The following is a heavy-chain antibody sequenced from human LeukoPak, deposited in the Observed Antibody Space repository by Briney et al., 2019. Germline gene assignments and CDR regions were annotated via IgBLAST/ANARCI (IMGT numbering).Heavy chain of an antibody. CDR3: AKDRYYDILTGCYSDY. CDR1: GFTFSSYG. Sequence: GGSLRLSCAASGFTFSSYGMHWVRQAPGKGLEWVAFIRYDGSNKYYADSVKGRFTISRDNSKNTLYLQMNSLRAEDTAVYYCAKDRYYDILTGCYSDYWGQGTLVTVSS. CDR2: IRYDGSNK. V-gene: IGHV3-30*02. J-gene: IGHJ4*02. D-gene: IGHD3-9*01.